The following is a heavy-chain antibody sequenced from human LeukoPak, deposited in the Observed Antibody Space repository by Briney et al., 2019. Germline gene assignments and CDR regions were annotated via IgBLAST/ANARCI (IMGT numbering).Heavy chain of an antibody. D-gene: IGHD1-26*01. CDR3: ARVSSGATTVDY. CDR1: GGSISSSNW. J-gene: IGHJ4*02. V-gene: IGHV4-4*02. CDR2: IYHSGST. Sequence: SETLSLTCAVSGGSISSSNWWSWVRQPPGKGLEWIGEIYHSGSTNYNPSLKSRVTISVDKSKNQFSLKLSSVTATDTAVYYCARVSSGATTVDYWGQGTLVTVSS.